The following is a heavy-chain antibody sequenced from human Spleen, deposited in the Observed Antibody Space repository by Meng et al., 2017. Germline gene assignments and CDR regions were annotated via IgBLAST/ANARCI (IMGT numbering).Heavy chain of an antibody. V-gene: IGHV1-18*01. CDR1: DYTFTGYG. Sequence: QVQPVQSGPEVKQPRASVKVSCKASDYTFTGYGVSWVRQAPGQGLEWMAWLGAHDGDTSHAPKFQGRVTASADRPTATAYMELRSLRSDDTAVYYCARGTPGRSYSDYWGQGTLVTVSS. J-gene: IGHJ4*02. D-gene: IGHD3-10*01. CDR2: LGAHDGDT. CDR3: ARGTPGRSYSDY.